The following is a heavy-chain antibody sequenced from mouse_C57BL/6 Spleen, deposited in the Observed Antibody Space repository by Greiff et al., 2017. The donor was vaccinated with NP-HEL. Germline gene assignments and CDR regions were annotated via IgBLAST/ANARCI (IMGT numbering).Heavy chain of an antibody. CDR2: IDPETGGT. V-gene: IGHV1-15*01. D-gene: IGHD2-3*01. CDR1: GYTFTDYE. CDR3: TSFYDGYYAWFAY. J-gene: IGHJ3*01. Sequence: VQLQQSGAELVRPGASVTLSCKASGYTFTDYEMHWVKQTPVHGLEWIGAIDPETGGTAYNQKFKGKAILTADKSSSTAYMELRSLTSEDSAVYYCTSFYDGYYAWFAYWGQGTLVTVSA.